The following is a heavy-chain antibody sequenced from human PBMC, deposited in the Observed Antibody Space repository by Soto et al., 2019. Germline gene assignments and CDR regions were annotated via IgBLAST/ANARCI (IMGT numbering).Heavy chain of an antibody. Sequence: ASVNVSFKASGYTFTSYAMHWVRQAPGQRLEWMGWINAGNGNTKYSQKFQGRVTITRDTSASTAYMELSSLRSEDKAVYYCARENYYYGMDVWGQGTTVTVSS. J-gene: IGHJ6*02. CDR2: INAGNGNT. CDR3: ARENYYYGMDV. CDR1: GYTFTSYA. V-gene: IGHV1-3*01.